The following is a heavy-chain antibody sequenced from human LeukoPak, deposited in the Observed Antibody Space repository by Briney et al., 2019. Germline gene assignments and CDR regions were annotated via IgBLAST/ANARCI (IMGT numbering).Heavy chain of an antibody. V-gene: IGHV3-74*01. CDR2: INDDGSTI. CDR3: AKDPLEVGRITMSAPGNDAFDI. J-gene: IGHJ3*02. CDR1: GFTFSDYW. D-gene: IGHD3-10*02. Sequence: GGSLRLSCAASGFTFSDYWMHWVRQAPGKGLVWVSLINDDGSTISYGDSVKGRFTVSRDNAKNTLYLQMNSLRAEDTAVYYCAKDPLEVGRITMSAPGNDAFDIWGQGTMVTVSS.